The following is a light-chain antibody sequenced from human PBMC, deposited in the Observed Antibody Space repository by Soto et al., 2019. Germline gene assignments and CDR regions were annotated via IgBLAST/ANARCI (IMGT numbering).Light chain of an antibody. J-gene: IGLJ1*01. CDR3: CSYAGSSTSYV. Sequence: QSALTQPASVSGSPGQSITISCTGTSSDVGGYDYVSWYQQHPGKVPKLIIHEVSNRPSGVSNRFSGSKSGNTASLTISRLQAEDEADYYCCSYAGSSTSYVFGTGTKLTVL. CDR1: SSDVGGYDY. V-gene: IGLV2-14*01. CDR2: EVS.